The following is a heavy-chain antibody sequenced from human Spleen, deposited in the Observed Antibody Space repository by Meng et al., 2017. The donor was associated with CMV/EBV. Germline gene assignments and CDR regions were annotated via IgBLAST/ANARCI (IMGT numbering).Heavy chain of an antibody. CDR1: GFSFSDCY. CDR2: ISNSGSII. V-gene: IGHV3-11*04. CDR3: AREGIKDTESAFDI. J-gene: IGHJ3*02. D-gene: IGHD1-14*01. Sequence: GESLKISCAASGFSFSDCYMSWIRQAPGKGLEWISYISNSGSIISYADSVKGRFTVSRDNAKKSLSLQLKSLRVEDTAVYFCAREGIKDTESAFDIWGQGTMVTVSS.